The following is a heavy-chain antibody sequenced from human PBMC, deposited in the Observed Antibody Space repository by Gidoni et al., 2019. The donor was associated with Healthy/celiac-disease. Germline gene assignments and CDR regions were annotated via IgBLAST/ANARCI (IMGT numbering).Heavy chain of an antibody. Sequence: EVQLVESGGGLVQPGGSLRLSCAASGFTVSSNYMSWVRQDPGKGLEWVSVIYSGGSTYYADSVKGRFTISRDNSKNTLYLQMNSLRAEDTAVYYCARGRKSGYSYYYYYGMDVWGQGTTVTVSS. CDR2: IYSGGST. J-gene: IGHJ6*02. CDR3: ARGRKSGYSYYYYYGMDV. V-gene: IGHV3-66*02. D-gene: IGHD3-3*01. CDR1: GFTVSSNY.